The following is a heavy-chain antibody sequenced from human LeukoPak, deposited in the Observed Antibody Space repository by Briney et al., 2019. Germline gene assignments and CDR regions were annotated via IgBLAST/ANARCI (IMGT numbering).Heavy chain of an antibody. J-gene: IGHJ4*02. CDR1: GYTFTGYY. CDR3: ARSYNWNYVGGYYFDY. D-gene: IGHD1-7*01. CDR2: INPNSGGT. V-gene: IGHV1-2*02. Sequence: ASVKVFCKASGYTFTGYYMHWVRQAPGRGPEWMGWINPNSGGTNYAQKFQGRVTMTRDTSISTAYMELSRLRSDDTAVYYCARSYNWNYVGGYYFDYWGQGTLVTVSS.